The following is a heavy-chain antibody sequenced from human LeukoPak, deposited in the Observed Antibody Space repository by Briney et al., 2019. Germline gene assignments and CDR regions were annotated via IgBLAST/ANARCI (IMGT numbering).Heavy chain of an antibody. V-gene: IGHV3-48*01. J-gene: IGHJ4*02. CDR2: ISSSSSTI. CDR1: GFTFSSYS. CDR3: ANLLGDYVVDY. Sequence: GGSLRLSCAASGFTFSSYSMNWVRQAPGKGLEWVSYISSSSSTIYYADSVKGRFTISRDNAKNSLYLQMNSLRAEDTAVYYCANLLGDYVVDYWGQGTLVTVSS. D-gene: IGHD4-17*01.